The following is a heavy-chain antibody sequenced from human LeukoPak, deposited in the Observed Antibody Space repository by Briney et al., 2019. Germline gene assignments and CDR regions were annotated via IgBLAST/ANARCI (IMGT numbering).Heavy chain of an antibody. J-gene: IGHJ3*02. D-gene: IGHD4-17*01. CDR1: GFTFSSYA. Sequence: GGSLRLSCAASGFTFSSYAMSWVRQMPGKGLEWMGRIDPSDSYTNYSPSFQGHVTISADKSISTAYLQWTSLKASDTAMYYCARHVTVTKGYDAFDIWGQGTMVTVSS. CDR2: IDPSDSYT. V-gene: IGHV5-10-1*01. CDR3: ARHVTVTKGYDAFDI.